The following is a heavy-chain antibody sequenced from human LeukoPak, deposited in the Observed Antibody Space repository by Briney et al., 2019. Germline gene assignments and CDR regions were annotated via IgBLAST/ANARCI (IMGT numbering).Heavy chain of an antibody. V-gene: IGHV3-30-3*01. CDR2: ISYDGSNK. CDR3: ARDHEDTAMATGYFDY. Sequence: GGSLRLSCAASGFTFSDYYMTWIRQAPGKGLEWVAVISYDGSNKYYADSVKGRFTISRDNSKNTLYLQMNSLRAEDTAVYYCARDHEDTAMATGYFDYWGQGTLVTVSS. D-gene: IGHD5-18*01. CDR1: GFTFSDYY. J-gene: IGHJ4*02.